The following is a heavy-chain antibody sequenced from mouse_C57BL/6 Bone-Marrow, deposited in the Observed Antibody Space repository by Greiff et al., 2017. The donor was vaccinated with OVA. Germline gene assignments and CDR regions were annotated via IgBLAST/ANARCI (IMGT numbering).Heavy chain of an antibody. CDR1: GFTFSDYG. Sequence: EVKLVESGGGLVKPGGSLKLSCAASGFTFSDYGMHWVRQAPEKGLEWVAYISSGSSTIYYADTVRGRFTLSRDNANNTLFLQMTSLRSEDTAMYYCASTLYAMDYWGQGTSVTVSS. CDR3: ASTLYAMDY. V-gene: IGHV5-17*01. CDR2: ISSGSSTI. J-gene: IGHJ4*01.